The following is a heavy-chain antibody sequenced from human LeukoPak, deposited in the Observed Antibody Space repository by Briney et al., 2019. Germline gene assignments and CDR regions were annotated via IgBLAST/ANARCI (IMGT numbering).Heavy chain of an antibody. Sequence: SETLSLTCSVSGDSINNYFWSWIRQPPGKGLEWIGYIYYSGSTNYSPSFESRVTISVDTSKNQFSLKLSSVTAADTAVYYCARQGITMKTYYFDYWGQGTLVTVSS. V-gene: IGHV4-59*08. D-gene: IGHD3-22*01. CDR1: GDSINNYF. J-gene: IGHJ4*02. CDR2: IYYSGST. CDR3: ARQGITMKTYYFDY.